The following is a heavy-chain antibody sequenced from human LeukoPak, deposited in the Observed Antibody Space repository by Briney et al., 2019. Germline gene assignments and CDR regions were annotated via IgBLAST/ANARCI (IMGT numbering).Heavy chain of an antibody. CDR3: ARDLTVGAMDY. CDR1: GFTFSSYE. Sequence: GGSLRLSCAASGFTFSSYEMNWVRQAPGKGLEWVSYISSSGSTIYYADSVKGRFTISRDNAKNSLYLQMNSLRAEDTAVYYCARDLTVGAMDYWGQGTLVTVSS. J-gene: IGHJ4*02. D-gene: IGHD1-26*01. V-gene: IGHV3-48*03. CDR2: ISSSGSTI.